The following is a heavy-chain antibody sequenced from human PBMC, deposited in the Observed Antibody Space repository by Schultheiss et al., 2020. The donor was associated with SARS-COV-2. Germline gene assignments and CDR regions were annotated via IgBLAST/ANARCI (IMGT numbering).Heavy chain of an antibody. V-gene: IGHV4-59*01. CDR3: ARAFGGGNWHYYYYGMDV. CDR1: GGSISSYY. Sequence: SETLSLTCTVSGGSISSYYWSWIRQPPGKVLEWIGYIYYSGSTNYNPSLKSRVTISVDTSKNQFSLKLSSVTAADTAVYYCARAFGGGNWHYYYYGMDVWGQGTTVTVSS. CDR2: IYYSGST. D-gene: IGHD4-23*01. J-gene: IGHJ6*02.